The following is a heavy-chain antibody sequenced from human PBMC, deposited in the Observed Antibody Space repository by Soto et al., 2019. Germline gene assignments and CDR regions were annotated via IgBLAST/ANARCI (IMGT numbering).Heavy chain of an antibody. Sequence: GGSLRLSCAASGFTFSSYGMHWVRQAPGKGLEWVAVIWYDGSNKYYADSVKGRFTISRDNSKNTLYLQMNSLRAEDTAVYYCARDVEAAAGIMSNWGQGTLVTVSS. V-gene: IGHV3-33*01. D-gene: IGHD6-13*01. J-gene: IGHJ4*02. CDR2: IWYDGSNK. CDR3: ARDVEAAAGIMSN. CDR1: GFTFSSYG.